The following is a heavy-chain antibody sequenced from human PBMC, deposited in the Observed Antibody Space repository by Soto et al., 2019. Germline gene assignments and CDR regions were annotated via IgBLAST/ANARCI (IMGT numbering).Heavy chain of an antibody. D-gene: IGHD3-3*01. Sequence: SVKVSCKASGGTFSSYAISWVRQAPGQGLEWMGGIIPIFGTANYAQKFQGRVTITADESTSTAYMELSSLRSEDTAVYYCAVRFLEWSALDYWGEGTLVTVSS. CDR2: IIPIFGTA. CDR3: AVRFLEWSALDY. J-gene: IGHJ4*02. V-gene: IGHV1-69*13. CDR1: GGTFSSYA.